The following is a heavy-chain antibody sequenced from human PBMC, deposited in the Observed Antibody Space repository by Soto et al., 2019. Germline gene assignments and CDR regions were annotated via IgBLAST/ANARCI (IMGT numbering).Heavy chain of an antibody. Sequence: EVQLVESGGGLVQPGGCLRPSCAASGFTFTSYWMHWVRQAPGKGLVWVSRINSDGTSTTYADSVKGRFFIYRDKAKNTLYLQMNSLRAEDTAVYFCAREYYYDSSGYSQTQYYYFDYGMDVWGQGTTVTVSS. CDR1: GFTFTSYW. V-gene: IGHV3-74*03. D-gene: IGHD3-22*01. CDR3: AREYYYDSSGYSQTQYYYFDYGMDV. CDR2: INSDGTST. J-gene: IGHJ6*02.